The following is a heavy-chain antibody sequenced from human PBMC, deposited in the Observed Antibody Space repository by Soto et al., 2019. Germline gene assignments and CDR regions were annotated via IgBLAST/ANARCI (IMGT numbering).Heavy chain of an antibody. CDR1: GGSISSGDYY. D-gene: IGHD2-2*01. CDR3: ARTSPDQFGDYVDY. J-gene: IGHJ4*02. CDR2: IYYSGST. V-gene: IGHV4-30-4*01. Sequence: SETLSLTCTVSGGSISSGDYYWSWIRQPPGKGLEWIGYIYYSGSTYYNPSLKSRVTISVDTSKNQFSLKLSSVTAADTAVYYCARTSPDQFGDYVDYWGQGTLVTSPQ.